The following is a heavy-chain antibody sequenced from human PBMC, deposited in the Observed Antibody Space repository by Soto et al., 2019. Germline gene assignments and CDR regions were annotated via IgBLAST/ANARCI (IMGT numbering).Heavy chain of an antibody. CDR1: GFTFSSYW. CDR2: IKQDGSEK. D-gene: IGHD1-20*01. V-gene: IGHV3-7*03. CDR3: AREKVNNWNYHYYYGMDV. J-gene: IGHJ6*02. Sequence: GGSLRLSCAASGFTFSSYWMSWVRQAPGKGLEWVANIKQDGSEKYYVDSVKGRFTISRDNPKNSLYLQMKSLRAEDTAVYYCAREKVNNWNYHYYYGMDVWGQGTTVTVPS.